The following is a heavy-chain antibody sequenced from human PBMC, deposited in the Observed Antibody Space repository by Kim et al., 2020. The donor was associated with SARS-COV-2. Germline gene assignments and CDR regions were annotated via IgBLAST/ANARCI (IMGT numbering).Heavy chain of an antibody. V-gene: IGHV4-39*01. J-gene: IGHJ5*02. CDR2: T. CDR3: ARLRVQVNWFDP. D-gene: IGHD3-10*01. Sequence: TSYTPSLRGRLTISVDTSKNQFALKLSSVTAADTAGYYCARLRVQVNWFDPWGQGTLVTVSS.